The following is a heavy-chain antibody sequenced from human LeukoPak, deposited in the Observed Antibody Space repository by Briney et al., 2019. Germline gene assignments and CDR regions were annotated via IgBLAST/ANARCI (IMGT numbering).Heavy chain of an antibody. CDR1: GFTFSSYA. V-gene: IGHV3-23*01. CDR3: AKLTIFGVVISPMGY. D-gene: IGHD3-3*01. Sequence: GGSLRLSRAASGFTFSSYAMSWVRQAPGKGLEWVSAISGSGGSTYYADSVKGRFTISRDNSKNTLYLQMNSLRAEDTAVYYCAKLTIFGVVISPMGYWGQGTLVTVSS. CDR2: ISGSGGST. J-gene: IGHJ4*02.